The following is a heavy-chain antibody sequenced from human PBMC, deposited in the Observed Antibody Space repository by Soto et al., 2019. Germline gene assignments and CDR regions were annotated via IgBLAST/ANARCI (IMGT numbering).Heavy chain of an antibody. CDR3: ARDDVGYCSNGVCYTKPLDY. CDR2: ISTYIGNT. Sequence: QVQLVQSGAEVKKPGASVKVSCKASGYTFTSYGISWVRQAPGQGLEWMGWISTYIGNTHYAQKFQGSVTMTTDTSTTTAYLELRSLRSDDTAVYYCARDDVGYCSNGVCYTKPLDYWGQGALVTVSS. J-gene: IGHJ4*02. V-gene: IGHV1-18*01. CDR1: GYTFTSYG. D-gene: IGHD2-8*01.